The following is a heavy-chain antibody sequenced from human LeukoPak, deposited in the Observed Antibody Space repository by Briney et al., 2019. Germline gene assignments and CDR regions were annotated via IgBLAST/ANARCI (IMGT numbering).Heavy chain of an antibody. CDR2: IYYSGST. Sequence: PSETLSLTCTVSGGSISNYFWSWIRQPPGKGLEWIGYIYYSGSTYYNPSLKSRVTISVDTSKNQFSLKLSSVTAADTAVYYCAREGESGYDRGSYWGQGTLVTVSS. J-gene: IGHJ4*02. D-gene: IGHD5-12*01. CDR1: GGSISNYF. V-gene: IGHV4-59*06. CDR3: AREGESGYDRGSY.